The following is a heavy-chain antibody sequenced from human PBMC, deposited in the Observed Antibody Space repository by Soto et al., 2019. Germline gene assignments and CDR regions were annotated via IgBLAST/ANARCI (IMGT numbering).Heavy chain of an antibody. J-gene: IGHJ3*02. V-gene: IGHV4-59*01. CDR1: GGSISSYY. CDR2: IYYSGST. D-gene: IGHD3-16*01. Sequence: SETLSLTCTVSGGSISSYYWSWIRQPPGKGLEWIGYIYYSGSTNYNPPLKSRVTISVDTSKNQFSLKLSSVTAADTAVYYCAREGEMATDDAFDIWGQGAMVTVSS. CDR3: AREGEMATDDAFDI.